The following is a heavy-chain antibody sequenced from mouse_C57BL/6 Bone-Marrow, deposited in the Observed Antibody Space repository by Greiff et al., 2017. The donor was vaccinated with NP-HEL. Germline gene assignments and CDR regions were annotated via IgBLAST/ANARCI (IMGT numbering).Heavy chain of an antibody. CDR1: GYTFTDYY. Sequence: VQLQQSGAELVRPGASVKLSCKASGYTFTDYYINWVKQRPGQGLEWIARIYPGSGNTYYNEKFKGKATLTAEKSSSTAYMQLSSLTSEDSAVYFCAGDYDEDGYAMDYWGQGTSVTVSS. CDR2: IYPGSGNT. CDR3: AGDYDEDGYAMDY. V-gene: IGHV1-76*01. D-gene: IGHD2-4*01. J-gene: IGHJ4*01.